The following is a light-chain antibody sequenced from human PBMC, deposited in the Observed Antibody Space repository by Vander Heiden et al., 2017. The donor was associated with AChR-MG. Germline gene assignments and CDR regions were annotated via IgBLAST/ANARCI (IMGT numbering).Light chain of an antibody. J-gene: IGKJ4*01. CDR3: QQYDYLPRT. CDR2: AAS. V-gene: IGKV1-33*01. CDR1: QDISKS. Sequence: DIQMTQSPSSLSASVGDRVTITCQASQDISKSLNWYQQKPGTAPKVLIYAASNLETGVPSRFSGSGAGTDFTFTISSLQPEDITTYYCQQYDYLPRTFGGGTKVEIK.